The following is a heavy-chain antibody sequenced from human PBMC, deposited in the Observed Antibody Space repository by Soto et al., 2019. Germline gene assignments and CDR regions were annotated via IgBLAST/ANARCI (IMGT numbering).Heavy chain of an antibody. CDR3: ARDHGYCSSTSCLNFDY. D-gene: IGHD2-2*01. J-gene: IGHJ4*02. CDR2: INPNSGGT. CDR1: GYTFTGYY. Sequence: ASVKVSCKASGYTFTGYYMHWVRQAPGQVLEWMGWINPNSGGTNYAQKFQGWVTMTRDTSISTAYMEVSRLRSDDTAVYYCARDHGYCSSTSCLNFDYWGQGTLVTVSS. V-gene: IGHV1-2*04.